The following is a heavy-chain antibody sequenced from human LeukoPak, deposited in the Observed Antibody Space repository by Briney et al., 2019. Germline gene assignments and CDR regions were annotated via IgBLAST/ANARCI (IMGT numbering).Heavy chain of an antibody. D-gene: IGHD5-24*01. J-gene: IGHJ3*02. CDR3: ARGEGYIADAFDI. CDR2: IIPIFGTA. V-gene: IGHV1-69*05. CDR1: GGTFSSYA. Sequence: ASVKVSCKASGGTFSSYAISWVRQAPGQGLEWMGGIIPIFGTANYAQKFQGRVTITTDESTSTAYMELSSLRSEDTAVYYCARGEGYIADAFDIWGQGTMVTVSS.